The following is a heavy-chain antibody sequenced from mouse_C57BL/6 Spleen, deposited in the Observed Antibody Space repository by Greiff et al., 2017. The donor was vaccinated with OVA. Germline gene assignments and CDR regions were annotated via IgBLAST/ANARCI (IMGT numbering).Heavy chain of an antibody. Sequence: VQLQQPGAELVKPGASVKLSCKASGYTFTSYWMQWVKQRPGQGLEWIGEIDPSDSYTNYNQKFKGKATLTVDTSSSTAYMQLSSLTSEDSAVYYCARDRFYYGSSYVDYAMDYWGQGTSVTVSS. CDR2: IDPSDSYT. D-gene: IGHD1-1*01. J-gene: IGHJ4*01. CDR3: ARDRFYYGSSYVDYAMDY. V-gene: IGHV1-50*01. CDR1: GYTFTSYW.